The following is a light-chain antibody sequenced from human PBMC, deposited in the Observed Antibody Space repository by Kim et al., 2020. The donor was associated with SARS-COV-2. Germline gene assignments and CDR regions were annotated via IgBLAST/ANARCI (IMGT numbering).Light chain of an antibody. J-gene: IGKJ2*01. CDR1: QSISRY. CDR3: QQSYSTPPYT. Sequence: DIQMTQSPSSLSASVGDRVTITCRASQSISRYLNLYQQKPGKAPKLLIYAASSLQSGVPSRFSGSGSGTDFTLTISSLQPEDFATYYCQQSYSTPPYTFGQGTKLEI. CDR2: AAS. V-gene: IGKV1-39*01.